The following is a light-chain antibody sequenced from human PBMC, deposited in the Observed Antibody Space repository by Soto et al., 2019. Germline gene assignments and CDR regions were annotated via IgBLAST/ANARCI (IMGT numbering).Light chain of an antibody. J-gene: IGKJ1*01. CDR3: QQYNGNSPRT. CDR1: QSISRW. CDR2: EAS. V-gene: IGKV1-5*03. Sequence: DIQMTQSPSTLSASVGDRVTITCRASQSISRWLDWYQQKPGKAPKLLIYEASNLETGVPSRFSGSGSGTEFTLTISSLQPDDFATYSCQQYNGNSPRTFGPGTKVEIK.